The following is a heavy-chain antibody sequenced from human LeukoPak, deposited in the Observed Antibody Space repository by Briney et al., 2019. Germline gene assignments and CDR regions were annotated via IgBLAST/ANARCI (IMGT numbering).Heavy chain of an antibody. Sequence: PGGSLRLSCAASGFTFSSYGMHWVRQAPGKGLEWVAFIRYDGSNKYYADSVKGRFTISSDNSKNTLYVQMNTLRAEDTVVYYCAKESHGGYGDPAALYDYWGQGTLVTVSS. D-gene: IGHD4-17*01. CDR3: AKESHGGYGDPAALYDY. V-gene: IGHV3-30*02. CDR1: GFTFSSYG. CDR2: IRYDGSNK. J-gene: IGHJ4*02.